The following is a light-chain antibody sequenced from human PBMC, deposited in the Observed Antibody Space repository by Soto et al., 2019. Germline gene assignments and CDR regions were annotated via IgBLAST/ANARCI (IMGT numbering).Light chain of an antibody. Sequence: QSVLTQPASVSASPGQSITISCTGTRGDIGGYNYVSWYQQHPGKAPKLMIYDVYHRPSGVSNLFSASKSGNTASLTISGLQAEDEADYYCSSYTSSTTLVFGTGTKLTVL. CDR2: DVY. CDR3: SSYTSSTTLV. J-gene: IGLJ1*01. V-gene: IGLV2-14*03. CDR1: RGDIGGYNY.